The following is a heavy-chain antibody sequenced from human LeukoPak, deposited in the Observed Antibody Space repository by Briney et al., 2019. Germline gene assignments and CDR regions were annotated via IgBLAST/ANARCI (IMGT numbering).Heavy chain of an antibody. D-gene: IGHD7-27*01. J-gene: IGHJ4*02. Sequence: PGGSLRLSCAASGFTFSSYSMNWVRQAPGKGLEWVSSISSSSSYIYYADSVKGRFTISRDNAKNSLYLQMNSLRAEDTAVYYCARDLLGIAVNYFDYWGQGTLVTVSS. CDR3: ARDLLGIAVNYFDY. CDR2: ISSSSSYI. V-gene: IGHV3-21*01. CDR1: GFTFSSYS.